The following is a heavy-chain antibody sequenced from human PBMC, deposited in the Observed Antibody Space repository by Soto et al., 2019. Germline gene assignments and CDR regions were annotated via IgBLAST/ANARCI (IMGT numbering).Heavy chain of an antibody. CDR2: ISGSGGST. Sequence: GGSLRLSCAASGFTFSSYAMTWVRQAPGKGLEWVSAISGSGGSTYNADFVKGRFTISRDNSKNTLYLQMNSLRAEDTAVYYCAKGSAHYYDSSGYYYWGQGTLVTVSS. J-gene: IGHJ4*02. CDR1: GFTFSSYA. CDR3: AKGSAHYYDSSGYYY. D-gene: IGHD3-22*01. V-gene: IGHV3-23*01.